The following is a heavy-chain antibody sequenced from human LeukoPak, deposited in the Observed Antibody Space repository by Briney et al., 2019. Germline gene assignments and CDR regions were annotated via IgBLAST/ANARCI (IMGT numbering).Heavy chain of an antibody. D-gene: IGHD4-17*01. CDR2: IYHSGNT. V-gene: IGHV4-39*01. CDR1: GGSISSRDNY. Sequence: SETLSLTCTVSGGSISSRDNYWGWFRQPPGKGLEWIGSIYHSGNTYYNPSLESRVTISVDTSKNHFSLKVSSATAADTAVYYCARQDTLTHYYVMDVWGQGTTVTVSS. J-gene: IGHJ6*02. CDR3: ARQDTLTHYYVMDV.